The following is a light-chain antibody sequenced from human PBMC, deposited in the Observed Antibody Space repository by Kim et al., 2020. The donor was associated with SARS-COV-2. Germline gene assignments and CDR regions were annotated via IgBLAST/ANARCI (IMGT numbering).Light chain of an antibody. CDR2: DVS. Sequence: QSALTQPASVSGSPGQSITISCTGTSSDVGGYNYVSWYQKHPVKAPKLMIYDVSNRTSGVSNRFSGSKSGNTTSLTISGLQAEDEADYYCSTYTSSSTVVFGGGTQLNVL. V-gene: IGLV2-14*03. CDR1: SSDVGGYNY. CDR3: STYTSSSTVV. J-gene: IGLJ2*01.